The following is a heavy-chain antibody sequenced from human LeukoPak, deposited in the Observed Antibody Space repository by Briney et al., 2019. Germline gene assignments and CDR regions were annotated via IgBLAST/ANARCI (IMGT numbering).Heavy chain of an antibody. CDR2: ISGTGGSK. D-gene: IGHD6-19*01. CDR1: GFSFSSYA. J-gene: IGHJ5*02. Sequence: GGSLRLSCAASGFSFSSYAMSWVRQAPGKGLEWVSGISGTGGSKYYADSVKGRFTISRDNSKNRLNLQMNSLRAEDTAVYYCVIPPLAVAGMGWSDSFDPWGQGTLVTVSS. V-gene: IGHV3-23*01. CDR3: VIPPLAVAGMGWSDSFDP.